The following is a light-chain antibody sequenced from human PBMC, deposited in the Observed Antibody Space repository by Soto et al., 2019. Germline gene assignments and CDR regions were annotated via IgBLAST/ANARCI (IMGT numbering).Light chain of an antibody. CDR2: SPS. CDR1: QRVNVN. CDR3: QQYNNWPPCT. Sequence: EIVMTQSPATLSVSPGERATLSCRASQRVNVNLAWYQQKPGRTPRLLIHSPSVRAAGIPARFSGSGSGTEFTLTISSLQSEDFAVYYCQQYNNWPPCTFGQGTKLDI. V-gene: IGKV3-15*01. J-gene: IGKJ2*02.